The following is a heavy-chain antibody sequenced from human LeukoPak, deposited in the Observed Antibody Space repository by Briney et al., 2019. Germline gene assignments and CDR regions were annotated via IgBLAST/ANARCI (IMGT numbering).Heavy chain of an antibody. J-gene: IGHJ3*02. CDR1: GLTVNFNY. Sequence: GGSLRLPCALSGLTVNFNYMSWTRQPPGKGLEWVSVIYRGGSTYYGDSVKGLFSIPRDTSKNTLYLRMNSLRVEDTAVYYCGARDGFDIWGQGTMVTVSS. CDR3: GARDGFDI. CDR2: IYRGGST. V-gene: IGHV3-53*03.